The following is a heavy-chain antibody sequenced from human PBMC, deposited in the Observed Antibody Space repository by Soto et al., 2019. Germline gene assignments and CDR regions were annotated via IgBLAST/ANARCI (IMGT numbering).Heavy chain of an antibody. Sequence: GGSLRLSCVASGFTFSIYAMSWFRQAPGKGLEWVSDISGSGGTTHYADSVKGRFTISRDNSENTLYLQMNSLRAEDTAVYYCAKDYRSGWSDFHYWGQGTLVTVSS. V-gene: IGHV3-23*01. D-gene: IGHD6-19*01. J-gene: IGHJ4*02. CDR1: GFTFSIYA. CDR3: AKDYRSGWSDFHY. CDR2: ISGSGGTT.